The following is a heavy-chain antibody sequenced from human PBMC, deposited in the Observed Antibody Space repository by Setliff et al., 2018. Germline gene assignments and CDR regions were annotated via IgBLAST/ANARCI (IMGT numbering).Heavy chain of an antibody. D-gene: IGHD6-19*01. CDR1: GGAFSTYS. Sequence: ASVKVSCKASGGAFSTYSLSWVRQAPGQGFEWVGRIIPILGITNYAQRFQGRVTMTRDTSTSTVYLEVTSLRSEDTAVYYCARYSSGWFFDYWGQGTPVTVSS. V-gene: IGHV1-69*02. CDR2: IIPILGIT. CDR3: ARYSSGWFFDY. J-gene: IGHJ4*02.